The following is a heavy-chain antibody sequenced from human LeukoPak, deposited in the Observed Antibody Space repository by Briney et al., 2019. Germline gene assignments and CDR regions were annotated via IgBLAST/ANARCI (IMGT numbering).Heavy chain of an antibody. CDR1: GGSISSSSYY. V-gene: IGHV4-39*07. J-gene: IGHJ4*02. D-gene: IGHD6-13*01. Sequence: SETLSLTCTVSGGSISSSSYYWGWIRQPPGKGLEWIGSNYYSGSTYYNPSLKSRVTISVDTSKNQFSLKLSSVTAADTAVYYCAREVAAAGTLLDYWGQGTLVTVSS. CDR3: AREVAAAGTLLDY. CDR2: NYYSGST.